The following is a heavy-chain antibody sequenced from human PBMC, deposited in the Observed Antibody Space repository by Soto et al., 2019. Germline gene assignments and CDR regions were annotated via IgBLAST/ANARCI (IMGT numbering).Heavy chain of an antibody. CDR2: IYYSGST. D-gene: IGHD4-17*01. CDR1: GGSISSYY. J-gene: IGHJ4*02. V-gene: IGHV4-59*08. CDR3: ASLPTVTTDY. Sequence: SETLSLTCTVSGGSISSYYWSWIRQPPGKGLEWIGYIYYSGSTNYNPSLKSRVTISVDTSKNQFSLKLSSMTAADTAVYYCASLPTVTTDYWGQGTLVTVSS.